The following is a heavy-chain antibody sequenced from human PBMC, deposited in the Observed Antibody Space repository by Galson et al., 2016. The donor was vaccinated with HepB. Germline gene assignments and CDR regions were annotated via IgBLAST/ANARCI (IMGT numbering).Heavy chain of an antibody. V-gene: IGHV3-9*01. CDR1: GFTFDDYA. CDR2: ITWNSGTI. CDR3: AKAYPLYGMDV. Sequence: SLRLSCAASGFTFDDYAMHWVRQAPGKGLEWVSGITWNSGTIGYADSVKGRFTISRDNAKNSLYLQMNSLRAEDTAFYYCAKAYPLYGMDVWGHGTTVTVSS. J-gene: IGHJ6*02.